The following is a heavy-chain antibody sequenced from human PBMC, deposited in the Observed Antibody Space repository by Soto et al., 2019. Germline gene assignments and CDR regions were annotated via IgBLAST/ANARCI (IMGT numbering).Heavy chain of an antibody. J-gene: IGHJ6*01. Sequence: GGSLRLSCAASGFTFSSYAMSWVRQAPGKGLEWVSAISGSGGSTYYADSVKGRFTISRDNSKNTLYLQMNSLRAEDTAVYYCAKDSVPDYDFWSGYYYYYYGMDVWGQGTTVTVSS. D-gene: IGHD3-3*01. V-gene: IGHV3-23*01. CDR3: AKDSVPDYDFWSGYYYYYYGMDV. CDR2: ISGSGGST. CDR1: GFTFSSYA.